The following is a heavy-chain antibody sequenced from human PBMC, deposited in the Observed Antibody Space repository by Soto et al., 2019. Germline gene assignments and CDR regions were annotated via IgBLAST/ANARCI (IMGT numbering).Heavy chain of an antibody. V-gene: IGHV1-24*01. Sequence: ASVKVSCKVSGYTLTELSMHWVRQAPGKGLEWMGGFDPEDGETIYAQKFQGRVTMTEDTSTDTAYMELSSLRSEDTAVYYCATDLRGSHPPYYYYGMDVWGQGTTVTVSS. J-gene: IGHJ6*02. CDR1: GYTLTELS. D-gene: IGHD1-26*01. CDR3: ATDLRGSHPPYYYYGMDV. CDR2: FDPEDGET.